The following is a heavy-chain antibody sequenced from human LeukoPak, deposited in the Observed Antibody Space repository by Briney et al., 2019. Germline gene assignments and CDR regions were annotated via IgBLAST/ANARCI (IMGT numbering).Heavy chain of an antibody. CDR3: ARVLTGTPDY. Sequence: SETLSLTCTVSGGSISSSSYYWGWIRQPPGKGLEWIGSIYYSGSTYYNPSLKSRVTISVDTSKNQFSLKLSSVTAADTAVYYCARVLTGTPDYWGQGTLVTVSS. D-gene: IGHD3-9*01. V-gene: IGHV4-39*07. CDR2: IYYSGST. J-gene: IGHJ4*02. CDR1: GGSISSSSYY.